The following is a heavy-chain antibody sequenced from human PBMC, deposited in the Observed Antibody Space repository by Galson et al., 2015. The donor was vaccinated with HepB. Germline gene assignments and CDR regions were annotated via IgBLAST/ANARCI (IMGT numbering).Heavy chain of an antibody. CDR1: GGTFSSYA. J-gene: IGHJ6*02. V-gene: IGHV1-18*01. D-gene: IGHD1-1*01. Sequence: SVKVSCKASGGTFSSYAISWVRQAPGQGLEWMGWISAYNGNTNYAQKLQGRVTMTTDTSTSTAYMELRSLRSDDTAVYYCARDPPMRYEGWYYYYGMDVWGQGTTVTVSS. CDR3: ARDPPMRYEGWYYYYGMDV. CDR2: ISAYNGNT.